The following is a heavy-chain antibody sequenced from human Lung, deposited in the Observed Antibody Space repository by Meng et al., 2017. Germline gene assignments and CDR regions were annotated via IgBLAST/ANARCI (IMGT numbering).Heavy chain of an antibody. V-gene: IGHV3-74*03. CDR2: IRGGGGSI. J-gene: IGHJ4*02. CDR1: GLTVIGCW. CDR3: ARESGYFEY. Sequence: VQTVEAGGGVVQPWVSILLYCDAYGLTVIGCWMHWVRHARGKGLVWVSRIRGGGGSIVYADYVKGRFTISRDNAKNTLFLQMNSLRAEDMAVYYCARESGYFEYWGQGILVTVSS.